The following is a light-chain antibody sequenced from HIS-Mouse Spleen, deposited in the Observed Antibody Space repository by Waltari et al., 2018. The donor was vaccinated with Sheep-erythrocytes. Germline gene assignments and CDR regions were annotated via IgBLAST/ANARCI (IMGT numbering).Light chain of an antibody. CDR3: CSYAGSSTPWV. Sequence: QSALTQPASVSGSPGQSITISCTGTSSDVGSYNLVSWYQQPPGKAPKLRIYEGSKRPSGVSNRVSGSKSGNTASLTISGLQAEDEADYYCCSYAGSSTPWVFGGGTKLTVL. V-gene: IGLV2-23*01. J-gene: IGLJ3*02. CDR2: EGS. CDR1: SSDVGSYNL.